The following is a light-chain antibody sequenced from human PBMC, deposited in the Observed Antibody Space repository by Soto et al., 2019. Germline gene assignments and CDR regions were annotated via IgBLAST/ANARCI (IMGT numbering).Light chain of an antibody. CDR2: DVS. V-gene: IGLV2-14*01. CDR3: CSFTSTSTPYV. Sequence: QSALTQPASVSGSPGQSITISCTGTSSDVGGYNYVSWYQQHPGKAPKLMIYDVSNRPSGVSSRFSASKSGNTASLTIFGLQAEDEADYYCCSFTSTSTPYVFGTGTNLTVL. CDR1: SSDVGGYNY. J-gene: IGLJ1*01.